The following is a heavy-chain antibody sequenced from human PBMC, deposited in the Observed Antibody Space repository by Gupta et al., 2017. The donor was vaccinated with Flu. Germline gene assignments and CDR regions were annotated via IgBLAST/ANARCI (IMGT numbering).Heavy chain of an antibody. J-gene: IGHJ3*02. CDR2: ISWDGGST. CDR3: AVRGNSDAFDI. CDR1: GFTFDDYT. V-gene: IGHV3-43*01. D-gene: IGHD4-23*01. Sequence: EVQLVESGGVVVQPGGSLRLSCAASGFTFDDYTMHWVRQAPGKGLEWVSLISWDGGSTYYADSVKGRFTISRDNSKNSLYLQMNSLRTEDTALYYCAVRGNSDAFDIWGQGTMVTVSS.